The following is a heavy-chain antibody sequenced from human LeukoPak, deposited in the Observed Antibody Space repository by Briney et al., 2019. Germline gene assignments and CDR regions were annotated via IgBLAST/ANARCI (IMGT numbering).Heavy chain of an antibody. Sequence: GGSLRLSCAASGFTFDDYAMHWVRQAPGKGLEWVAFIRYDGTNKDYADSVKGRFAISRDNSKTTLYLLMNSLRTEDTAMYYCARYPGRLYTVVAGHLGTFYMDVWGKGTTVTVSS. CDR2: IRYDGTNK. D-gene: IGHD2-15*01. CDR1: GFTFDDYA. CDR3: ARYPGRLYTVVAGHLGTFYMDV. J-gene: IGHJ6*03. V-gene: IGHV3-30*09.